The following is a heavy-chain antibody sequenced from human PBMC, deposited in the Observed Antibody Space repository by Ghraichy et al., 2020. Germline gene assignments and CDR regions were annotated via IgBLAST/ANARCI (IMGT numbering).Heavy chain of an antibody. J-gene: IGHJ4*02. CDR2: TSHSGGST. CDR1: GFTFSNHA. Sequence: LSLTCAASGFTFSNHAMSWVRQAPGKGLEWVSGTSHSGGSTYYADSVKGRFTISRDNSKDTLYLQMNSLRAEDTAVYYCAKDVTNDSGWDIDYWGQGMLVTVSS. CDR3: AKDVTNDSGWDIDY. V-gene: IGHV3-23*01. D-gene: IGHD6-19*01.